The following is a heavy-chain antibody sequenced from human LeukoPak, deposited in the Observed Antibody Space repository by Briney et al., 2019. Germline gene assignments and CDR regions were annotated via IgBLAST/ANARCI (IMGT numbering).Heavy chain of an antibody. D-gene: IGHD3-10*01. J-gene: IGHJ6*02. CDR1: GYSFTSYW. V-gene: IGHV5-51*01. CDR3: ARLAYYGSGPLHGMDV. Sequence: GESLKISCKGSGYSFTSYWIGWVRQMPGKGLEWMGIIYPGDSDTRYSPSFQGQVTISADKSISTAYQQWSSLKASDTAMYYCARLAYYGSGPLHGMDVWGQGTTVTVSS. CDR2: IYPGDSDT.